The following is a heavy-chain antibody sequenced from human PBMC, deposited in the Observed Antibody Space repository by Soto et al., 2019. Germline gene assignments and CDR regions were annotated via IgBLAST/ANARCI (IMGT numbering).Heavy chain of an antibody. CDR2: IYYSGST. CDR3: ARDQVLLWFGELSNYGMDV. Sequence: PSETLSLTCTVSGGSVSSGSYYWSWIRQPPGKGLEWIEYIYYSGSTNYNPSLKSRVTISVDTSKNQFSLKLSSVTAADTAVYYCARDQVLLWFGELSNYGMDVWGQGTTVTVSS. CDR1: GGSVSSGSYY. V-gene: IGHV4-61*01. J-gene: IGHJ6*02. D-gene: IGHD3-10*01.